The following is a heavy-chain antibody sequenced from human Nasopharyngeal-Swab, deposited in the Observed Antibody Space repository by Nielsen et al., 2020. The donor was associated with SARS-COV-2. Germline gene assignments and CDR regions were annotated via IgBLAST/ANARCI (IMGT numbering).Heavy chain of an antibody. J-gene: IGHJ3*02. CDR3: AKGPHHYYGSGSYYPAFDI. Sequence: VRQDPGKGLEWVAVISYDGSNKYYADSVKGRFTISRDNSKNTLYLQMNSLRAEDTAVYYCAKGPHHYYGSGSYYPAFDIWGQGTMVTVSS. V-gene: IGHV3-30*18. D-gene: IGHD3-10*01. CDR2: ISYDGSNK.